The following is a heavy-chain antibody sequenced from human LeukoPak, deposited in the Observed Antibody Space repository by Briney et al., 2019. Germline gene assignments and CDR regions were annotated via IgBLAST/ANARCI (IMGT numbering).Heavy chain of an antibody. Sequence: GGSLRLSCAASGFTFSSYGMHWVRQAPGKGLEWVAFIRYDGSNKYYADSVKGRFTISRDNSKNTLYLQMNSLRAEDTAGYYCAKDIGTNGVCYDYWGQGTLVTVSS. J-gene: IGHJ4*02. CDR3: AKDIGTNGVCYDY. CDR1: GFTFSSYG. V-gene: IGHV3-30*02. D-gene: IGHD2-8*01. CDR2: IRYDGSNK.